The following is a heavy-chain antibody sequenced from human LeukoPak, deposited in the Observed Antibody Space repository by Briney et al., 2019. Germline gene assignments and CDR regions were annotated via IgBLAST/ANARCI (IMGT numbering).Heavy chain of an antibody. V-gene: IGHV3-23*01. D-gene: IGHD1-1*01. CDR3: AKDRYRSRDYFDY. Sequence: PGGSLRLSCAASGFTFSSYAMSWVRQALGKGLEWVSAISGSGGSTYYADSVKGRFTISRDNSKNTLYLQMNSLRAEDTAVYYCAKDRYRSRDYFDYWGQGTLVTVSS. CDR1: GFTFSSYA. J-gene: IGHJ4*02. CDR2: ISGSGGST.